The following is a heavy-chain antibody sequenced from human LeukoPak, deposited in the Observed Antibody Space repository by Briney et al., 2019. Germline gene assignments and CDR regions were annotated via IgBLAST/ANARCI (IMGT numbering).Heavy chain of an antibody. CDR2: IIPIFGTA. CDR1: GGTFSSYA. V-gene: IGHV1-69*06. J-gene: IGHJ4*02. D-gene: IGHD3-10*01. Sequence: ASVKVSCKASGGTFSSYAISWVRQAPGQGLEWMGGIIPIFGTANYAQKFQGRVTITADKSTSTAYMELSSLRSGDTAVYYCATSRERLVRGAPQPLDYWGQGTLVTVSS. CDR3: ATSRERLVRGAPQPLDY.